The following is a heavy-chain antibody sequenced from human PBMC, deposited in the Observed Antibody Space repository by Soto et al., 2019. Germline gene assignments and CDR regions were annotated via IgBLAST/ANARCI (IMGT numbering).Heavy chain of an antibody. J-gene: IGHJ6*02. Sequence: QMQLVQSAAEVREPGTSVRVSCRASGFDFGSFGIQFLRQTRGRGLEWIGWIVVVSGSTNYARQFQGRVAIYRDMSSSTAYLDLYDLKSDDTAVYFCSADHPHMAMGWPVWGQGTTVNVS. CDR1: GFDFGSFG. CDR2: IVVVSGST. D-gene: IGHD1-26*01. CDR3: SADHPHMAMGWPV. V-gene: IGHV1-58*02.